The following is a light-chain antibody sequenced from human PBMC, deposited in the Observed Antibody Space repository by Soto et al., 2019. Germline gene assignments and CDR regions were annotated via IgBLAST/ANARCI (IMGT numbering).Light chain of an antibody. CDR2: GAS. CDR3: QQYGGSPIT. Sequence: EIVLTQSPATLSVSPGERASLSCRASHTVSSSLAWYQQKPGQAPTLLMSGASNRASGVPVRFSGSGSGTDFTLTISRLEPEDFALYYCQQYGGSPITFGLGTRLEIK. V-gene: IGKV3-20*01. J-gene: IGKJ5*01. CDR1: HTVSSS.